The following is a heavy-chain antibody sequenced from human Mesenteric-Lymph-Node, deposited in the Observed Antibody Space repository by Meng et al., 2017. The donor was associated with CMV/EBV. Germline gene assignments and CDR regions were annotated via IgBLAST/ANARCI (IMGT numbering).Heavy chain of an antibody. V-gene: IGHV1-69*02. D-gene: IGHD1-1*01. J-gene: IGHJ4*02. CDR2: IYPMLGIT. Sequence: KASGGPFSHYSINWVRQSPGQGLEWMGKIYPMLGITNSAQKFQGRVTITADKSTSTGYMELSSLRSDDTAVYYCARVEDSDDHYLDSWGQGTLVTVSS. CDR1: GGPFSHYS. CDR3: ARVEDSDDHYLDS.